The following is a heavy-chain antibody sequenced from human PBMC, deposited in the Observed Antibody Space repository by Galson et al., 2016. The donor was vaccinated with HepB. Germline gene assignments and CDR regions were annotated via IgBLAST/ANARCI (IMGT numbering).Heavy chain of an antibody. V-gene: IGHV2-70*01. CDR3: ARKTTGRWAFDY. J-gene: IGHJ4*02. CDR1: GFSLGTTGVA. D-gene: IGHD2-8*02. CDR2: IDWQDAN. Sequence: PALVKPTQTLTLTCTFSGFSLGTTGVAGGWIRQPPRKALEWLALIDWQDANNYSTPLKTRLTVSKDTSKNQVVLTMANMDPVDTATYYCARKTTGRWAFDYWGQGALVTVSS.